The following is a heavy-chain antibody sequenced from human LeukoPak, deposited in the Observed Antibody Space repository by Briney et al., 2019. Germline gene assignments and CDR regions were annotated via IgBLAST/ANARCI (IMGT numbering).Heavy chain of an antibody. CDR1: GGSFSGYY. CDR3: ASTVTTSFGHYYYGMDV. J-gene: IGHJ6*02. V-gene: IGHV4-34*01. Sequence: SETLSLTCAVYGGSFSGYYWSWIRQPPGKGLEWIGEINHSGSTSYNPSLKSRVTISVDTSKNQFSLKLSSVTAADTAVYYCASTVTTSFGHYYYGMDVWGQGTTVTVSS. CDR2: INHSGST. D-gene: IGHD4-17*01.